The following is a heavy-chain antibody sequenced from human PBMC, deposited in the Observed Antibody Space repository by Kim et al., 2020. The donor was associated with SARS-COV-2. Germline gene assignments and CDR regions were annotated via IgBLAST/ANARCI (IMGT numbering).Heavy chain of an antibody. CDR1: GGSFSGYY. Sequence: SETLSLTCAVYGGSFSGYYWSWIRQPPGKGLEWIGEINHSGSTNYNPSFKSRVTISVDTSKNQFSLKLSSVTAAETAVYYCARPACGGDVYSFGYWGQGTLVTVSS. CDR2: INHSGST. D-gene: IGHD2-21*02. J-gene: IGHJ4*02. CDR3: ARPACGGDVYSFGY. V-gene: IGHV4-34*01.